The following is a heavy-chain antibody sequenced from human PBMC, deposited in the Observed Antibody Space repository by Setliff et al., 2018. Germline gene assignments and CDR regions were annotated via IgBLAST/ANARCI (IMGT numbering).Heavy chain of an antibody. Sequence: SCVASGFTFSSYWMTWVRQVPRKGLEYVASIKHDGSEKYYVDSVRGRFTISRDNAKNSLYLQMDSLRDEDTAVYYCARWRSSSPDDFWGQGTLVTSPQ. CDR3: ARWRSSSPDDF. V-gene: IGHV3-7*01. CDR2: IKHDGSEK. CDR1: GFTFSSYW. D-gene: IGHD6-6*01. J-gene: IGHJ4*02.